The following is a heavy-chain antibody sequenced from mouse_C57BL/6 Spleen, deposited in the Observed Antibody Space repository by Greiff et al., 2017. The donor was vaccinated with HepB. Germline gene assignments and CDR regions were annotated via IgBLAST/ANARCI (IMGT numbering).Heavy chain of an antibody. J-gene: IGHJ4*01. CDR3: ARRDYYDAMDY. D-gene: IGHD2-1*01. Sequence: VKLMESGAELVRPGTSVKMSCKASGYTFTNYWIGWAKQRPGHGLEWIGDIYPGGGYTNYNEKFKGKATLTADKSSSTAYMQFSSLTSEDSAIYYCARRDYYDAMDYWGQGTSVTVSS. CDR2: IYPGGGYT. CDR1: GYTFTNYW. V-gene: IGHV1-63*01.